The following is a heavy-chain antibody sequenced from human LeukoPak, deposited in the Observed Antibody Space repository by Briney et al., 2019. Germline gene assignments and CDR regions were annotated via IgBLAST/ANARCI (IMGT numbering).Heavy chain of an antibody. J-gene: IGHJ2*01. D-gene: IGHD6-13*01. CDR2: IYHSGST. V-gene: IGHV4-4*02. Sequence: PSGTLSLTCAVSGGSISSSNWWSWVRQPPGKGLEWIGEIYHSGSTNYNPSLKSRVTISVDTSNTSKNQFSLKLSSVTAADTAVYYCARVRYSSSLSPWYFDLWGRGTLVTVSS. CDR3: ARVRYSSSLSPWYFDL. CDR1: GGSISSSNW.